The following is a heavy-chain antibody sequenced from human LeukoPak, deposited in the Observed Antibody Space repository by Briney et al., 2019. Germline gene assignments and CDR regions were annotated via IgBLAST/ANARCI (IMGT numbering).Heavy chain of an antibody. CDR3: ARSVDSLLNFDY. CDR1: GGSISSSSYY. J-gene: IGHJ4*02. CDR2: ISYSGST. V-gene: IGHV4-39*01. Sequence: SETLSLTCTVSGGSISSSSYYWGWIRQPPGKGLEWIGSISYSGSTYYNPSLKSQVTISVDTSKNQFSLKLSSVTAADTAVYYCARSVDSLLNFDYWGQGTLVTVSS. D-gene: IGHD3-22*01.